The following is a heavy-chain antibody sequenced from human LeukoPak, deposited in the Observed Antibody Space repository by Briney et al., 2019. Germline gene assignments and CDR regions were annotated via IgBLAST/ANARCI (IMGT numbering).Heavy chain of an antibody. CDR1: GFTFSSYG. J-gene: IGHJ4*02. CDR3: AKDHLPGIVVADRDY. CDR2: IIDSGGST. V-gene: IGHV3-23*01. Sequence: GGSLRLSCAASGFTFSSYGMSWVRQAPGKGLEWVSAIIDSGGSTYYADSVKGRFTISRDNSKNTLYLQMNSLRAEDTAVYYCAKDHLPGIVVADRDYWGQGTLVTVSS. D-gene: IGHD6-19*01.